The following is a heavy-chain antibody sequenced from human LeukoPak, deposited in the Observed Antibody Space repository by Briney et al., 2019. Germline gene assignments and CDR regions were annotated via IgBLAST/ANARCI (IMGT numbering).Heavy chain of an antibody. V-gene: IGHV4-34*01. D-gene: IGHD6-13*01. CDR3: ARGRIAAFYYYYYYMDV. CDR2: INHSGST. J-gene: IGHJ6*03. CDR1: GGSISSYY. Sequence: SETLSLTCTVSGGSISSYYWSWIRQPPGKGLEWIGEINHSGSTNYNPSLKSRVTISVDTSKNQFSLKLSSVTAADTAVYYCARGRIAAFYYYYYYMDVWGKGTTVTVSS.